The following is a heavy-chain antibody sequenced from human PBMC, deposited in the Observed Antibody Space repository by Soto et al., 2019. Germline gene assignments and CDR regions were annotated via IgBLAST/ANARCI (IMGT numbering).Heavy chain of an antibody. Sequence: QVQLVESGGGVVQPGRSLRLSCAASGFIFSSYAMHWVRQALGKGLEWVAVISYDGSNKYHADSVKGRFTISRDNSKNTLYLQMNSLRAEDTAVYYCAREGRIAGGFDYWGQGTLVTVSS. CDR3: AREGRIAGGFDY. J-gene: IGHJ4*02. V-gene: IGHV3-30-3*01. D-gene: IGHD1-20*01. CDR2: ISYDGSNK. CDR1: GFIFSSYA.